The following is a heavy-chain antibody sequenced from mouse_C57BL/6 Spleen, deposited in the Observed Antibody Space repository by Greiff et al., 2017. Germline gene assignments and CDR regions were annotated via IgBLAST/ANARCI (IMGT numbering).Heavy chain of an antibody. D-gene: IGHD4-1*01. CDR2: INPNNGGT. CDR3: AALTGTAWFAY. CDR1: GYTFTDYK. J-gene: IGHJ3*01. Sequence: VQLQQSGPELVKPGASVKMSCKASGYTFTDYKMHWVKQSHGKSLEWIGYINPNNGGTSYNQKFKGKATLTVNKSSSTAYMELRSLTSEDSAVYYCAALTGTAWFAYWGQGTLATVSA. V-gene: IGHV1-22*01.